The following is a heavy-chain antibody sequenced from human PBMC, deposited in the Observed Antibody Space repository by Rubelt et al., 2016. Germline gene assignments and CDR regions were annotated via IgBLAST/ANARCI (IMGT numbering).Heavy chain of an antibody. D-gene: IGHD4-17*01. J-gene: IGHJ3*01. CDR3: ATTRGTVPEIGVDGFDL. Sequence: QVQLQQWGAGLLKPSETLSLTCAVYGGSFSGYYWSWIRQPPGKGLEWIGEINHSGSTNYNPSLKSRVPISVATSKNHFSLYRGASTAADTTVYYCATTRGTVPEIGVDGFDLPGQGTMLTVSS. CDR2: INHSGST. CDR1: GGSFSGYY. V-gene: IGHV4-34*01.